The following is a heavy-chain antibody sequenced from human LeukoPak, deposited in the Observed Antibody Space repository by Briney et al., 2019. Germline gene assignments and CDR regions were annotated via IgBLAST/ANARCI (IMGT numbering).Heavy chain of an antibody. J-gene: IGHJ4*02. V-gene: IGHV3-30*04. Sequence: GGSLRLSCAASGFTFSSYAIHWVRQAPGKGLEWVAVISFDGTDALYADSVKGRFTISRDNSKNTLYLQMNSLRAEDTAVYYCARDRHKYYYDGSGYPPYWGQGTLVTVSS. D-gene: IGHD3-22*01. CDR3: ARDRHKYYYDGSGYPPY. CDR1: GFTFSSYA. CDR2: ISFDGTDA.